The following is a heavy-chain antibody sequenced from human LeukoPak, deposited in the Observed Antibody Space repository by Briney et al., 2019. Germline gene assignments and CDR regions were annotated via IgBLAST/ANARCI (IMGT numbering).Heavy chain of an antibody. V-gene: IGHV4-59*01. Sequence: SETLSLTCTVSGGSISSYSWSWIRQPPGKGLEWIGYIYYSGSTNYNPSLKSRVTISVDTSKNQFSLKLSSVTAADTAVYYCARDQSFVGTTGGMDVWGQGTTVTVSS. CDR3: ARDQSFVGTTGGMDV. J-gene: IGHJ6*02. CDR2: IYYSGST. D-gene: IGHD1-7*01. CDR1: GGSISSYS.